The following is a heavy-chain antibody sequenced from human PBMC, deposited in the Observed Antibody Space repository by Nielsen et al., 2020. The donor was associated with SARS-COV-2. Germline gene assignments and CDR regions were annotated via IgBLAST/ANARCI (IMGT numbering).Heavy chain of an antibody. CDR2: INHSGNT. D-gene: IGHD3-3*01. CDR3: AGSRGDDFWSGKYYFDY. CDR1: GGSISSSNW. V-gene: IGHV4-4*02. J-gene: IGHJ4*02. Sequence: SETLSLTCAVSGGSISSSNWWSWIRQSPGKGLEWIGDINHSGNTNYNPTLKSRVTISVDTSKNQFSLKLSSVTAADTAVYYCAGSRGDDFWSGKYYFDYWGQGTLVTVSS.